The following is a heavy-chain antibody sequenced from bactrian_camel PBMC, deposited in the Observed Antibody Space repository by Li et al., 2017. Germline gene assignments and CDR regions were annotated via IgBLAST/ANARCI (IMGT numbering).Heavy chain of an antibody. Sequence: HVQLVESGGGSVQAGGSLTLSCTASGYTASSKCMGWFRRGTGPEREGVATIVIDDGARATYADFAKGRFSISKDDAKNTLYLQMNNLKPDDTAMYYCAAESPSLAGWKPTSLLNQFAYNYWGQGTQVTVS. V-gene: IGHV3S1*01. J-gene: IGHJ4*01. D-gene: IGHD5*01. CDR3: AAESPSLAGWKPTSLLNQFAYNY. CDR1: GYTASSKC. CDR2: IVIDDGARA.